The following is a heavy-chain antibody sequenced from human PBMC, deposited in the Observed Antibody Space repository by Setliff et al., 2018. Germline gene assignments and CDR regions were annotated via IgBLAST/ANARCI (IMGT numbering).Heavy chain of an antibody. J-gene: IGHJ4*02. CDR2: ISPHSGDT. CDR1: GNSFTVFY. V-gene: IGHV1-2*02. Sequence: GASVKVSCKSSGNSFTVFYLHWVRQAPGQGLEWVGWISPHSGDTHYAQKFQSRVRMTRDTSTYAAYLELSDLTSDDAAMYYCARSGSFGMRYWFDYWGQGALVTVSS. CDR3: ARSGSFGMRYWFDY. D-gene: IGHD1-26*01.